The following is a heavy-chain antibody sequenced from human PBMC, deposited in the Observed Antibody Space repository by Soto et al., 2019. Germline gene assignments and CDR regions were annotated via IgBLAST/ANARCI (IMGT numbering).Heavy chain of an antibody. J-gene: IGHJ6*04. CDR2: INHSGST. CDR3: ARARKGSGSDYYYHYGMDV. D-gene: IGHD3-3*01. Sequence: PSETLSLTCSVYGGSFSDYYWSWIRQPPGKGLEWIEEINHSGSTNYNPSLKSRVTISVHTSKNQFSLKLSSVTAADTAVYYCARARKGSGSDYYYHYGMDVWGKGTTVTVSS. CDR1: GGSFSDYY. V-gene: IGHV4-34*01.